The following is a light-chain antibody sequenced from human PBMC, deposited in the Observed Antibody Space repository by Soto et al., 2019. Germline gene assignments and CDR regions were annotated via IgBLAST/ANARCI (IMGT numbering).Light chain of an antibody. CDR1: SSDVGGNKY. Sequence: LNPRPSGSGSPGRWMTISCPGSSSDVGGNKYVSWYQQYPGKAPKLMICDVSNRPSGVSNRFSGSKSGNTASLTISGLQAEDEADYYCSAFTGTTYVFGTGTKVTVL. CDR3: SAFTGTTYV. J-gene: IGLJ1*01. V-gene: IGLV2-14*01. CDR2: DVS.